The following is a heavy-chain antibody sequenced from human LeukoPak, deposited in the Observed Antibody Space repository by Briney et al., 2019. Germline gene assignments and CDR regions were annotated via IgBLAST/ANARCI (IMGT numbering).Heavy chain of an antibody. V-gene: IGHV4-61*02. CDR3: ARVYYDSSGDSAFDI. CDR2: IYTSGST. CDR1: GGSISSGSYY. J-gene: IGHJ3*02. D-gene: IGHD3-22*01. Sequence: SQTLSLTCTVSGGSISSGSYYWSWIRQPAGKGLEWIGRIYTSGSTNYNPSLKSRVTISVDTSKNQFSLKLSSVTAADTAVYYCARVYYDSSGDSAFDIWGQGTMVTASS.